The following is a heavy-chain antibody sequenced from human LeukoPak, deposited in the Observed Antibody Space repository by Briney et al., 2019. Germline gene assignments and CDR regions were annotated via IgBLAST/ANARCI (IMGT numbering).Heavy chain of an antibody. CDR3: ARDVSAGYSSSWYFDY. J-gene: IGHJ4*02. CDR2: ISSSSSYI. CDR1: GFTFSSYS. Sequence: GGSLRLSCAASGFTFSSYSMNWVRQAPGKGLEWVSSISSSSSYIYYADSVQGRFTISRDNAKNSLYLQMNSQRAEDTAVYYCARDVSAGYSSSWYFDYWGQGTLVTVSS. D-gene: IGHD6-13*01. V-gene: IGHV3-21*01.